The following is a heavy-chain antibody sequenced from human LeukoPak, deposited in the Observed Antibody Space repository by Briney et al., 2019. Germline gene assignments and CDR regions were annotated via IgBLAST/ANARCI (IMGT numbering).Heavy chain of an antibody. V-gene: IGHV3-23*01. Sequence: RGSLRLSCAAPGFTFSSYAMSWVRQAPRRGLEWVSSLSPSGASIHYADSVKGRFTISRDNSKNTLYLQMNNLRAEDTALYYCAAGPYGGNTPFDYWGPGTLVTISS. CDR1: GFTFSSYA. CDR2: LSPSGASI. CDR3: AAGPYGGNTPFDY. J-gene: IGHJ4*02. D-gene: IGHD4-23*01.